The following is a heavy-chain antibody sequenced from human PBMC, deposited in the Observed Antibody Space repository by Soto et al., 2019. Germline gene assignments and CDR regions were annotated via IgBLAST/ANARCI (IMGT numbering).Heavy chain of an antibody. CDR3: AKDRGPRRQGLVDPFDY. V-gene: IGHV3-30*18. D-gene: IGHD3-10*01. Sequence: QVQLVESGGGVVQPGRSLRVSCAASGFTFSIYAMHWVRQAPGTGLEWVAVISYDGTKTYYADSVKGRFTISRDNSNNKVYQQINSLRDEDTAVYYCAKDRGPRRQGLVDPFDYWGQGTLVTVS. CDR1: GFTFSIYA. J-gene: IGHJ4*02. CDR2: ISYDGTKT.